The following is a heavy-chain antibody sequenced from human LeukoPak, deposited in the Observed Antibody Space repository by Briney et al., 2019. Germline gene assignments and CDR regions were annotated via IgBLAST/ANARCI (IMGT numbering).Heavy chain of an antibody. CDR3: ARGERGYSYGYGDY. J-gene: IGHJ4*02. CDR2: LNSDGTYT. CDR1: EFTSSKYW. D-gene: IGHD5-18*01. Sequence: PGGSLRLSCAASEFTSSKYWMHWVRQAPGKGLVWVSRLNSDGTYTSYADSVKGRFTMSRDNAKSTLYLQMNSVRAEDTAVYYCARGERGYSYGYGDYWGQGTLVTVSS. V-gene: IGHV3-74*01.